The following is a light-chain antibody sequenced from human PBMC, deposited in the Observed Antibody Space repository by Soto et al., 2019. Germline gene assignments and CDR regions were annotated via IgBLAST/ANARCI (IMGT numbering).Light chain of an antibody. CDR1: SSDVRGYNY. V-gene: IGLV2-11*01. Sequence: QSALTQPRSVSGSPGQSVTISCTGTSSDVRGYNYVSWYQQHPGKAPKLMIYGVSKWPSGVPDRFSGSKSGNTASLTISGLQAEDEADYYCCSYAGSYTWVFGGGTKLTVL. CDR3: CSYAGSYTWV. CDR2: GVS. J-gene: IGLJ3*02.